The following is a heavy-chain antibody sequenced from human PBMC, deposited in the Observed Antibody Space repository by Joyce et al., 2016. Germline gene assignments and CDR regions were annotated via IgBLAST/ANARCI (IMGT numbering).Heavy chain of an antibody. Sequence: QVQVVQSGAEVKKPGASVKVSCKASGYTFTASDIQWVRQAPGQALEWMGGFNPNSGGTNDAQNFQGGVTMTRETSISTAYMEMSRLTPDDTAVYYCARVGRYDIGMDVWGQGTTVTVSS. CDR3: ARVGRYDIGMDV. J-gene: IGHJ6*02. V-gene: IGHV1-2*02. D-gene: IGHD1-26*01. CDR1: GYTFTASD. CDR2: FNPNSGGT.